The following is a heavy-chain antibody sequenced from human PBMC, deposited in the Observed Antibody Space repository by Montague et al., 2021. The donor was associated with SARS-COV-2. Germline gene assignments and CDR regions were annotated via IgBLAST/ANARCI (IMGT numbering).Heavy chain of an antibody. CDR3: ARDRTADDYDDYEPAGYSYYYGMDV. CDR2: IYYSGTT. Sequence: SETLSLTCTVSGGSVNSGGYYWSWIRQPPGKGLEWIVNIYYSGTTNYNPSLKSRVTISVDTSKNQFSLKLSSVTAADTAVYYCARDRTADDYDDYEPAGYSYYYGMDVWGQGTTVTVSS. J-gene: IGHJ6*02. V-gene: IGHV4-61*08. D-gene: IGHD4-17*01. CDR1: GGSVNSGGYY.